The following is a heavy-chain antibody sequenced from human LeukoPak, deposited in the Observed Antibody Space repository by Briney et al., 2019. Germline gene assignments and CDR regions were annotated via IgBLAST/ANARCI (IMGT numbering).Heavy chain of an antibody. CDR2: ITSSSSDT. V-gene: IGHV3-11*05. CDR3: ARDYDILSGYLRGGFDC. D-gene: IGHD3-9*01. CDR1: GFTFSDYY. J-gene: IGHJ4*02. Sequence: GGSLSFSCAASGFTFSDYYMSWIRQAPGKGLEWISYITSSSSDTNYADSVKGRFTISRDTAKKSLYLQMNSLRAEDTAVYYCARDYDILSGYLRGGFDCWGQGTLVTVSS.